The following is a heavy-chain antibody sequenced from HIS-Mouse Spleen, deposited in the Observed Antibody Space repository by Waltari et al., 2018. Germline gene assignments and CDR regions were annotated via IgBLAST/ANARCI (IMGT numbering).Heavy chain of an antibody. CDR1: GYTFTGYY. V-gene: IGHV1-2*02. Sequence: QVQLVQSVAEVKKPGASVKVSCKASGYTFTGYYMHWVRQAPGQGLEWMGWSNPNRSGRNYAQKFQGRVTMTRDTSLSTAYMELSRLRSDDTAVYCCARASITMVRGVGYYFDYWGQGTLVTVSS. CDR2: SNPNRSGR. CDR3: ARASITMVRGVGYYFDY. J-gene: IGHJ4*02. D-gene: IGHD3-10*01.